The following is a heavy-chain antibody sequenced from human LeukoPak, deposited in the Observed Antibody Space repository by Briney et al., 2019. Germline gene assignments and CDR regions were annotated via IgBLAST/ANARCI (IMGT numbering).Heavy chain of an antibody. V-gene: IGHV1-69*13. Sequence: GASVKVSCKASGGTFSSYAISWVRQAPGQGLEWMGGIIPIFGTANYARKFQGRVTITADESTSTAYMELSSLRSEDTAVYYCARDIVATITGYYYMDVWGKGTTVAVSS. J-gene: IGHJ6*03. CDR2: IIPIFGTA. D-gene: IGHD5-12*01. CDR1: GGTFSSYA. CDR3: ARDIVATITGYYYMDV.